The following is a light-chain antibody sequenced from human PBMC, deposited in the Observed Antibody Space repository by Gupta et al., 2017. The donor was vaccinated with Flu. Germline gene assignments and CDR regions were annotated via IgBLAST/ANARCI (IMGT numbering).Light chain of an antibody. J-gene: IGKJ5*01. CDR3: HQYSSYPIT. CDR1: PSISSW. Sequence: PSPLSASVGGRVTITCRASPSISSWLAWYQQKPGKGPKLLIYFASTLHDGVPSRFSGSGSGTEFTLTISRLQPEDAATYYCHQYSSYPITFGQGTRLE. CDR2: FAS. V-gene: IGKV1-5*03.